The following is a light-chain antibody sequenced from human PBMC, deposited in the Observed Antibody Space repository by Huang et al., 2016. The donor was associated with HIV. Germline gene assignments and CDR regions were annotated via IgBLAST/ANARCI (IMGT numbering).Light chain of an antibody. CDR2: AAT. J-gene: IGKJ5*01. CDR3: QQANSFPIT. Sequence: DIQMTQSPSSVSASVGDRVTITCRASQDIGTWLAWYKQQPGKVPDLLIYAATNLQYGVSSRFGGSASGTEFTLTISNLQPEDSAFYFCQQANSFPITCGQGTRLEI. V-gene: IGKV1-12*01. CDR1: QDIGTW.